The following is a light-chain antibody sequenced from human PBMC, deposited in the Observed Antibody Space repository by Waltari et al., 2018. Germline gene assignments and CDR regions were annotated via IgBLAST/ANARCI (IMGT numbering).Light chain of an antibody. J-gene: IGLJ2*01. V-gene: IGLV1-40*01. CDR1: SSNIRAPVD. Sequence: QSVLTQPPSVSGAPGQRVTISCTWSSSNIRAPVDVPWYQVLPGTAPKVVIQGNSNRPSGVPDRFSGSRSGTSASLAITGLQAEDEADYYCQSYDSSLGGSLFGGGTKLTVL. CDR3: QSYDSSLGGSL. CDR2: GNS.